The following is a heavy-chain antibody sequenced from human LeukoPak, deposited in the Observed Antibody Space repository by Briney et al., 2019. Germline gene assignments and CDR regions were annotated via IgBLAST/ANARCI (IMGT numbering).Heavy chain of an antibody. V-gene: IGHV3-23*01. CDR3: AKDHDIAVGVAATGAFDI. D-gene: IGHD2-15*01. CDR1: GFIFSNYA. CDR2: ITAGGTGT. J-gene: IGHJ3*02. Sequence: GGSLRLSCAASGFIFSNYAMSWVRQAPGKGLEWVSAITAGGTGTYYANSVKGRFTISRDNSKNTLYLQMNSLRADDAAVYYCAKDHDIAVGVAATGAFDIWGQGTMVTVSS.